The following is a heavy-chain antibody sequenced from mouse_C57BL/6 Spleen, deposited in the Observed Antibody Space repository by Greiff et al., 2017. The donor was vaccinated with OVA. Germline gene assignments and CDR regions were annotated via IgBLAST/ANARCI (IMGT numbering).Heavy chain of an antibody. CDR3: ASRYSNYGEGFAY. V-gene: IGHV1-82*01. D-gene: IGHD2-5*01. J-gene: IGHJ3*01. CDR1: GYAFSSSW. CDR2: IYPGDGDT. Sequence: VQLQQSGPELVKPGASVKISCKASGYAFSSSWMNWVKQRPGKGLEWIGRIYPGDGDTNYNGKFKGKATLTADKSSSTAYMQLSSLTSEDSAVYCGASRYSNYGEGFAYWGQGTLVTVSA.